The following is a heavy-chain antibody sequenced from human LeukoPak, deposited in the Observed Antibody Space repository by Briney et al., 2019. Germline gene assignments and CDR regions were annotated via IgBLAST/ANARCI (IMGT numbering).Heavy chain of an antibody. V-gene: IGHV4-4*02. CDR2: TYHSGKA. Sequence: SETLSLTCAVSGGSITGTNWWTWVRQPPGKGLEWIGETYHSGKANYNPSLKSRVTISVDKSKNQFSLNMTSVTAADTAVYYCARGYGDYRPWGQGTLVTVSA. J-gene: IGHJ5*02. CDR3: ARGYGDYRP. D-gene: IGHD4-17*01. CDR1: GGSITGTNW.